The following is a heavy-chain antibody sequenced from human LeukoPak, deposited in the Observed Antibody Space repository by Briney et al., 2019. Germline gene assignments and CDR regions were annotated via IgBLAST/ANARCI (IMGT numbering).Heavy chain of an antibody. J-gene: IGHJ6*02. CDR3: ARDVPMDV. CDR1: GFTVSSNY. V-gene: IGHV3-66*01. CDR2: TYSGGST. Sequence: GGSLRLSCAASGFTVSSNYMSWVRQAPGKGLEWVSVTYSGGSTYYEDSVKGRFTISRDNSKNTLYLQMNSLRAEDSAVYYCARDVPMDVWGQGTTVTVSS.